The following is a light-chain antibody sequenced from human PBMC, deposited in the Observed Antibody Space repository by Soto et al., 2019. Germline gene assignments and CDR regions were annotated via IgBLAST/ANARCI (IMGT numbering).Light chain of an antibody. J-gene: IGKJ1*01. CDR1: QSVRSN. V-gene: IGKV3-11*01. CDR3: QQRSNWPPT. CDR2: GAS. Sequence: EIVMTQSPATLSASPGERATLSCRASQSVRSNLAWYQQKPGQAPRLLIYGASNRATGIPDRFSGSGSGTDFTLTISSLEPEDFAVYYCQQRSNWPPTFGQGTKVDIK.